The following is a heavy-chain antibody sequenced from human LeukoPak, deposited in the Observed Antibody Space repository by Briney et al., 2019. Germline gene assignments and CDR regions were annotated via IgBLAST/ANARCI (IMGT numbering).Heavy chain of an antibody. CDR2: FMLIFGTA. D-gene: IGHD3-22*01. V-gene: IGHV1-69*05. J-gene: IGHJ4*02. CDR3: ARGESYTSSGYYY. Sequence: SVKVSCKASGGTFSNYAISWVRQAPGQGLDWMGRFMLIFGTANHAQKFQGRVTITTDESTTTAYMELSSLKSEDTAVYYCARGESYTSSGYYYWSQGTLVTVSS. CDR1: GGTFSNYA.